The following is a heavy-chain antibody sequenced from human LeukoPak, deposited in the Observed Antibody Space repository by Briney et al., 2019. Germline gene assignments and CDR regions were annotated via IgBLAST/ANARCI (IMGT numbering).Heavy chain of an antibody. CDR2: INSDGSWT. CDR1: GFTFSSSW. J-gene: IGHJ4*02. D-gene: IGHD2/OR15-2a*01. V-gene: IGHV3-74*01. Sequence: GGSLRLSCAVSGFTFSSSWMHWVRQAPGKGLVWVSHINSDGSWTSYADSVKGRFTISKDNAKNTVYLQMNSLRAEDTAVNYCVSFYETYWGRGTLVTVSS. CDR3: VSFYETY.